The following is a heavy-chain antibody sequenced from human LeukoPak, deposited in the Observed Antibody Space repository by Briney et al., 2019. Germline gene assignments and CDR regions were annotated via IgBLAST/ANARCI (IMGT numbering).Heavy chain of an antibody. Sequence: GASVKVSCKASGYTFTGYDFNWVRQATGQGLEWMGWMNPNSGNTGYAQKFQGRVTMTRSTSISTAYMELSSLRSEDTAVYYCARGYRIVGATSFVVYYFDYWGQGTLVTVSS. CDR3: ARGYRIVGATSFVVYYFDY. CDR2: MNPNSGNT. D-gene: IGHD1-26*01. CDR1: GYTFTGYD. V-gene: IGHV1-8*01. J-gene: IGHJ4*02.